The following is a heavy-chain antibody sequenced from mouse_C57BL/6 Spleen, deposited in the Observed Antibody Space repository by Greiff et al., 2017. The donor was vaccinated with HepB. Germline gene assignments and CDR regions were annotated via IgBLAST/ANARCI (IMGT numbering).Heavy chain of an antibody. CDR2: IDPENGDT. CDR1: GFNIKDDY. D-gene: IGHD1-1*01. Sequence: EVKLMESGAELVRPGASVKLSCTASGFNIKDDYMHWVKQRPEQGLEWIGWIDPENGDTEYASKFQGKATITADPSSNTAYLQLSSLTSEDTAVYYGTTGGSTETYWGQGTLVTVSA. V-gene: IGHV14-4*01. CDR3: TTGGSTETY. J-gene: IGHJ3*01.